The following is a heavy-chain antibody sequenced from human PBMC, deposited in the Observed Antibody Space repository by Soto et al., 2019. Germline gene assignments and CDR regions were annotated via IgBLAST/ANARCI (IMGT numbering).Heavy chain of an antibody. CDR3: ARDKITGLFDY. CDR1: GGSISSAGYS. D-gene: IGHD2-8*02. V-gene: IGHV4-34*01. Sequence: SETLSLTCAVSGGSISSAGYSWTWIRQPPGTGLEWIGEINHSGSTNYNPSLKSRVTISVDTSKDQFSLKLTSVTAADTAVYYCARDKITGLFDYWGQGTLVTSPQ. J-gene: IGHJ4*02. CDR2: INHSGST.